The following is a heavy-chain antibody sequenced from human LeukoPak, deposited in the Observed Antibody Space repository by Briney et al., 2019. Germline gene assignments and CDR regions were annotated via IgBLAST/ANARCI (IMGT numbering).Heavy chain of an antibody. Sequence: GGSLRLSCAASGFTFSSYWMHWVRQAPGKGLVWDSRINSDGSSTSYADSVKGRFTISRDNAKNTLYLQMNSLRAEDTAVYYCARGFRYYYYGMDVWGQGTTVTVSS. CDR3: ARGFRYYYYGMDV. J-gene: IGHJ6*02. CDR2: INSDGSST. V-gene: IGHV3-74*01. CDR1: GFTFSSYW.